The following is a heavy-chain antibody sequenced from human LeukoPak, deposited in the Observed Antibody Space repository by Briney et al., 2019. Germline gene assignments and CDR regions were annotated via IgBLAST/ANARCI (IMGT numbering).Heavy chain of an antibody. J-gene: IGHJ6*02. CDR2: ISGSGGRT. D-gene: IGHD4-17*01. CDR3: AKDFPGDPDDQYYGMDV. CDR1: GLTFSGYA. V-gene: IGHV3-23*01. Sequence: GASLRLSCAASGLTFSGYAMSWVRQAPGKGLECVSDISGSGGRTYYAASVKGRFTISRDNSKNTLHLQLNSLRAEDTALYYCAKDFPGDPDDQYYGMDVWAKGPRSPSP.